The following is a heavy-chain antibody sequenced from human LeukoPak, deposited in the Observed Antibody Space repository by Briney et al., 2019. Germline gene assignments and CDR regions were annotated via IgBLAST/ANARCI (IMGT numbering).Heavy chain of an antibody. D-gene: IGHD3-10*01. CDR1: GFTFSDYY. Sequence: MTGGSLRLSCAASGFTFSDYYMSWIRQAPGKGLEWLSYITNSGSTIHYADSVKGRFTISRDNANNSLYLQMNSLRAEDTAVYYCAREDYFYGSGHFDYWGQGTRVTVSS. V-gene: IGHV3-11*01. CDR2: ITNSGSTI. CDR3: AREDYFYGSGHFDY. J-gene: IGHJ4*02.